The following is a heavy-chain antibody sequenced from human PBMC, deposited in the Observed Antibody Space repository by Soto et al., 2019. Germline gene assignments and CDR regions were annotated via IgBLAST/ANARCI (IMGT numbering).Heavy chain of an antibody. CDR2: IYYSGST. Sequence: QLQLQESGPGLVKPSETLSLTCTVSGGSISSSSYYWGWIRQPPGKGLEWIGSIYYSGSTYYNPSLKSRVTISVDTSTNQFSLKLSSVTAADTAVYYCARHPFRDYGSGSYYYSGMDVWGQGTTVTVSS. D-gene: IGHD3-10*01. V-gene: IGHV4-39*01. J-gene: IGHJ6*02. CDR1: GGSISSSSYY. CDR3: ARHPFRDYGSGSYYYSGMDV.